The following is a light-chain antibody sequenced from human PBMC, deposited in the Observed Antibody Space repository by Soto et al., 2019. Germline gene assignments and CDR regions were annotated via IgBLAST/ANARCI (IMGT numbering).Light chain of an antibody. CDR3: QQYGTLPAT. V-gene: IGKV3-20*01. CDR1: QSVGSSY. Sequence: EIVLTQSPGTLSLSPGERANISCRTSQSVGSSYLAWYQQKPGQAPRLVIYGHSSIATGIPDRFSGSGSGTEFTLTINRLEPEDFAVYYCQQYGTLPATFGQGTKVEIK. J-gene: IGKJ1*01. CDR2: GHS.